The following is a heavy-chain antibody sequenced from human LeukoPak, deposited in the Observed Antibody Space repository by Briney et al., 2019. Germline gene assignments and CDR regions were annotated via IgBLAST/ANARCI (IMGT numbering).Heavy chain of an antibody. CDR3: TRTPSAAAPFDY. CDR2: IRSKAYGGTT. CDR1: GFTFGDYA. J-gene: IGHJ4*02. D-gene: IGHD2-2*01. V-gene: IGHV3-49*04. Sequence: GGSLRLSCTGSGFTFGDYAMSWVRQAPGKGLEWVAFIRSKAYGGTTEYAAYVKGRFTISRDDSKNIAYVQMNSLRTEDTAVYYCTRTPSAAAPFDYWGQGSLVTVSS.